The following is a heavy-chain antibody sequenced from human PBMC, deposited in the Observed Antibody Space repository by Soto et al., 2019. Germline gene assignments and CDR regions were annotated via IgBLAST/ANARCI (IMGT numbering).Heavy chain of an antibody. CDR2: ISSSVTGT. CDR1: GFTFSNYA. Sequence: EVQLLESGGGLVQPGGSLRLSCAASGFTFSNYAMTWVRQAPGKGLEWVSAISSSVTGTYYADSVKGRFTISRDNSKNTLYLQMNSLRAEETALYYCAKYYLRASDYWGQGTLVTLSS. D-gene: IGHD3-16*01. V-gene: IGHV3-23*01. J-gene: IGHJ4*02. CDR3: AKYYLRASDY.